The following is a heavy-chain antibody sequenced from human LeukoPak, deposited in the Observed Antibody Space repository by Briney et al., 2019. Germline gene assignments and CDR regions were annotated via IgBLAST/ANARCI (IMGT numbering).Heavy chain of an antibody. CDR2: FYSGGAT. Sequence: GGSLKLSCAASGLTVSSTYMSWVRQAPGKGLEWVSVFYSGGATYYADSVRGRFTISRENAEKSLFLQMNSLRAGDTAVYYCAREGRGRSPDAFDIWGQGTMVTVSS. J-gene: IGHJ3*02. CDR3: AREGRGRSPDAFDI. V-gene: IGHV3-66*01. CDR1: GLTVSSTY. D-gene: IGHD3-16*01.